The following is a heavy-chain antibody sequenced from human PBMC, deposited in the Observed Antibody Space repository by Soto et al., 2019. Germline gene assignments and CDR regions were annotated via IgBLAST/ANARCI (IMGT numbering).Heavy chain of an antibody. CDR3: AREGLVLVPTTVNSDYYYYAMDV. CDR1: GGTFSSYS. J-gene: IGHJ6*02. Sequence: SVKVSCKASGGTFSSYSISWVRQVPGQGLEWMGGIIPRSAKSNYAQKFQGRVTITADESTSTAYMELSSLRSEDTAVYYCAREGLVLVPTTVNSDYYYYAMDVWGQGTTVTVSS. CDR2: IIPRSAKS. D-gene: IGHD2-2*01. V-gene: IGHV1-69*13.